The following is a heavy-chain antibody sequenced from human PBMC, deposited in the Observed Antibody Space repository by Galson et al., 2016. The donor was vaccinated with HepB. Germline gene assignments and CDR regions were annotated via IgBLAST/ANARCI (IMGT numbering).Heavy chain of an antibody. Sequence: SVKVSCKASGYTFSNYGISWVRQAPGQGLEWMGWISAYNGNTNYARKFQVRVTMTTDTSTSTVSMELRSLRSDDTAVYFCARTNNRLLWFGESLSSNDYWGQGTLVTVSS. CDR1: GYTFSNYG. J-gene: IGHJ4*02. CDR3: ARTNNRLLWFGESLSSNDY. V-gene: IGHV1-18*04. CDR2: ISAYNGNT. D-gene: IGHD3-10*01.